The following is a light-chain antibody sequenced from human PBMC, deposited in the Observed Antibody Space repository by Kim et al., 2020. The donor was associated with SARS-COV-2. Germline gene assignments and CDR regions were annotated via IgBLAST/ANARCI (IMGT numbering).Light chain of an antibody. CDR3: QQYFTYPGT. J-gene: IGKJ1*01. CDR1: RGVYNY. V-gene: IGKV1-8*01. CDR2: GAS. Sequence: ASTGDRVTITCRASRGVYNYLAWYQQKPGEAPKVLIYGASTLHSGVPSRFTGSGSGTDFTLTINGLQSDDVATYYCQQYFTYPGTFGQGTKVDIK.